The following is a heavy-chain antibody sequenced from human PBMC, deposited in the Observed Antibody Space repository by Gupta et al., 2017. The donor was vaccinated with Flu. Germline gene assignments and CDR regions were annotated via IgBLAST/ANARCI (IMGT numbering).Heavy chain of an antibody. CDR1: GGSFSGYY. CDR3: ASVRGCSSTSCYTPPTIRYYYYMDV. CDR2: INHSGST. Sequence: QVQLQQCCAGLLKPSDTLSLTCAVYGGSFSGYYWCWIRPPPGKGLEWIGEINHSGSTNYNPSLKRRVTISVDTSKNQFSLKLSSVTGADTAVYYCASVRGCSSTSCYTPPTIRYYYYMDVWGKGTTVTVSS. D-gene: IGHD2-2*02. V-gene: IGHV4-34*01. J-gene: IGHJ6*03.